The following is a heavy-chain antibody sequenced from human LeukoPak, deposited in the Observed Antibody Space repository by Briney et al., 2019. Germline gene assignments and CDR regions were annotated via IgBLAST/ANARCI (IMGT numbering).Heavy chain of an antibody. J-gene: IGHJ5*02. V-gene: IGHV4-59*01. Sequence: SETLSPTCTVSGGSISTYYWSWIWQSPGKGLELIGYIYNSGSTNYNPPLKSRVNIAVETSTNQFSLKLTSVTAADTAVYYCARSENVDTATGWFDTWGQGTLVTVSS. CDR3: ARSENVDTATGWFDT. CDR1: GGSISTYY. CDR2: IYNSGST. D-gene: IGHD5-18*01.